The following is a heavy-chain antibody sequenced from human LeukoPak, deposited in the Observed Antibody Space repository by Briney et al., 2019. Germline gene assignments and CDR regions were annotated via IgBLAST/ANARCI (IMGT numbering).Heavy chain of an antibody. CDR1: GYTFTGYY. Sequence: ASVEVSCKASGYTFTGYYIHWVRQAPGQGLEWMGWINPNSGGTNYAQKFQGRVTMTRDTSITTAYMELSRLRSDDTAVYYCARDLGILNAYDNWFDPWGQGTLVTVSS. D-gene: IGHD3-9*01. J-gene: IGHJ5*02. CDR3: ARDLGILNAYDNWFDP. V-gene: IGHV1-2*02. CDR2: INPNSGGT.